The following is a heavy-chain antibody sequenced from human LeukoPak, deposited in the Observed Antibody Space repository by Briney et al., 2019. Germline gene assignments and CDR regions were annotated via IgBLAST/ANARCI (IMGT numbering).Heavy chain of an antibody. J-gene: IGHJ4*02. V-gene: IGHV3-7*01. CDR1: GFTFSSYW. CDR3: ARDRGPNWGSLDY. CDR2: IKQDGSEK. D-gene: IGHD7-27*01. Sequence: GGSLRLSCAASGFTFSSYWMSWVRQAPGKGLEWVANIKQDGSEKYYVDSVRGRFTISRDNAKNSLYLQMDSLRAEDTAVYYCARDRGPNWGSLDYWGPGTLVTVSS.